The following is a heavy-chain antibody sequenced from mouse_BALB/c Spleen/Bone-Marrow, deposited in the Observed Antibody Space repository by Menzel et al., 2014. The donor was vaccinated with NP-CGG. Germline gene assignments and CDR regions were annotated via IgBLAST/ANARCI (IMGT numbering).Heavy chain of an antibody. J-gene: IGHJ3*01. CDR2: ISSGGGST. CDR3: ARLPSYYRYEDAY. D-gene: IGHD2-14*01. CDR1: GFAFSSYD. V-gene: IGHV5-12-1*01. Sequence: EVQGVEPGGGLVKPGGSLKLSCAASGFAFSSYDMSWVRQTPEKRLEWVAYISSGGGSTYYPDTVKGRFIISRDNAKNTLYLQMSSLKSEDTAMYYCARLPSYYRYEDAYWGQGTLVPVSA.